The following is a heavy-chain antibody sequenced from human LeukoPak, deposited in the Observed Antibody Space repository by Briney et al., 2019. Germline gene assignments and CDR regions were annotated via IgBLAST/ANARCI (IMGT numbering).Heavy chain of an antibody. Sequence: SVKVSCKASGGTFSSYAISWVRKAPGQGLEWMGRIIPILGIANYAQKFQGRVTITADKSTSTAYMELSSLRSEDTAVYYCARDEGYSSYVADWGQGTLVTVSS. J-gene: IGHJ4*02. D-gene: IGHD4-11*01. CDR1: GGTFSSYA. CDR2: IIPILGIA. CDR3: ARDEGYSSYVAD. V-gene: IGHV1-69*04.